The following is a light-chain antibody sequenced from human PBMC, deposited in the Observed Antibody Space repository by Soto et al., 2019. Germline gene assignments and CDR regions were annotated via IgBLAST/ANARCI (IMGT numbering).Light chain of an antibody. CDR3: QHFNSYPWT. J-gene: IGKJ1*01. CDR2: KAS. CDR1: QSISSW. Sequence: IQMTHSPSTLSASVGDRVTITCRASQSISSWLAWYQQKPGKAPKLLINKASSLESGVPSRFSGSGSGTEFTLTISSLQPDDFATYYCQHFNSYPWTFGQGTKVDIK. V-gene: IGKV1-5*03.